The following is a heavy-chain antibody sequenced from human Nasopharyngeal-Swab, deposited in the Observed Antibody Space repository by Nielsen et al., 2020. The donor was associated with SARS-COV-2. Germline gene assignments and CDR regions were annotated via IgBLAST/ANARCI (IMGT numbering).Heavy chain of an antibody. Sequence: ASVQVSCKASGYTFTSYAMNWVRQAPAQGLEWMGWINTNTGNPTYAQGFTGRFVFSLDTSVSTAYLQISSLKAEDTAVYYCARDRLGGNYNSRYYYYGMDVWGQGTTVTVSS. D-gene: IGHD4-11*01. V-gene: IGHV7-4-1*02. CDR1: GYTFTSYA. CDR3: ARDRLGGNYNSRYYYYGMDV. CDR2: INTNTGNP. J-gene: IGHJ6*02.